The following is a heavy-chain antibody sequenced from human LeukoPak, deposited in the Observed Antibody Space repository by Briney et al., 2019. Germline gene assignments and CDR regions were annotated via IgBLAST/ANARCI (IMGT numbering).Heavy chain of an antibody. V-gene: IGHV4-39*01. J-gene: IGHJ4*02. CDR1: GGSISSSSAY. CDR2: IYYSKNT. Sequence: SETLSLTCTVSGGSISSSSAYWGWIRQPPGKGLEWNGSIYYSKNTYYNPSLKSRVTISADTSKNQFSLTLGSVSATDTAVYYCVSPRGFSYGYFDYWGQGTLVTASS. CDR3: VSPRGFSYGYFDY. D-gene: IGHD5-18*01.